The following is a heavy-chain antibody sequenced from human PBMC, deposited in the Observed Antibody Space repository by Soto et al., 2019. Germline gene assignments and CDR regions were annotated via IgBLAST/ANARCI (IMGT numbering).Heavy chain of an antibody. D-gene: IGHD3-16*01. V-gene: IGHV5-51*01. CDR2: IYSCDSET. Sequence: PGESLKISCQASWYAFMPRYNGWARQMPGKGLEWVGIIYSCDSETRYNPSFQIRVTISADESINTVYLQWSSLKASDTAIYYCDRQSRSGGGSSRGGQGSL. CDR3: DRQSRSGGGSSR. J-gene: IGHJ4*02. CDR1: WYAFMPRY.